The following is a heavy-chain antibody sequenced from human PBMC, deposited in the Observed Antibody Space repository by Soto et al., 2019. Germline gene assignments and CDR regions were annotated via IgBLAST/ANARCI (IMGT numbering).Heavy chain of an antibody. J-gene: IGHJ6*02. CDR2: ISAYNGNT. V-gene: IGHV1-18*04. Sequence: ASVNVSCKASGYTFTSYCISWVRQAPGQGLECMGWISAYNGNTNYAQKLQGRVTMTTDTSTSTAYMELRSLRSDDTAVYYCARDWAADYYGMDVWGQGTTVTVSS. CDR1: GYTFTSYC. CDR3: ARDWAADYYGMDV. D-gene: IGHD2-15*01.